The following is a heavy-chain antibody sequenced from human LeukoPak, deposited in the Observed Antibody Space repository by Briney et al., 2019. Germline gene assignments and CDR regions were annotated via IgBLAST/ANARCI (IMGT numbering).Heavy chain of an antibody. CDR1: GFTFSSYA. J-gene: IGHJ5*02. CDR2: ISYDGSNK. V-gene: IGHV3-30*04. Sequence: GRSLRLSCAASGFTFSSYAMHWVRQAPGKGLEWVAVISYDGSNKYYADSVKGRFTISRDNSKNTLYLQMNSLRAEDTAVYYCARSDQEWLTYNWFDPWGQGTLVTVSS. D-gene: IGHD3-3*01. CDR3: ARSDQEWLTYNWFDP.